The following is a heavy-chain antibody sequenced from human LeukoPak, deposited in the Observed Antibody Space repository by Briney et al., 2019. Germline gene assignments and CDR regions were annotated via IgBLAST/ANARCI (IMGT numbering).Heavy chain of an antibody. D-gene: IGHD2-15*01. CDR1: GYTFTGYY. CDR2: INPNSGGT. CDR3: ARASLLYCSGGSCYSYYYGMDV. J-gene: IGHJ6*02. V-gene: IGHV1-2*02. Sequence: GASVKVSCKASGYTFTGYYMHWVRRAPGQGLEWMGWINPNSGGTNYAQKFQGRVTMTRDTSISTAYMELSRLRSDDTAVYYCARASLLYCSGGSCYSYYYGMDVWGQGTTVTVSS.